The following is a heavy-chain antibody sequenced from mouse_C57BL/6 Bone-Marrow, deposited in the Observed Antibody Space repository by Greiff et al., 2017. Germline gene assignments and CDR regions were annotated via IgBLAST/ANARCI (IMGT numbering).Heavy chain of an antibody. CDR3: ARSSWFAY. Sequence: VQLRESGAELARPGASVKMSCKASGYTFTSYTMHWVQQRPGQGLEWIGYINPSSGYTKYNQTFKDKATLTADKSSSTAYMQLSSLTSEDSAVYYCARSSWFAYWGQGTLVTVSA. CDR2: INPSSGYT. V-gene: IGHV1-4*01. J-gene: IGHJ3*01. CDR1: GYTFTSYT.